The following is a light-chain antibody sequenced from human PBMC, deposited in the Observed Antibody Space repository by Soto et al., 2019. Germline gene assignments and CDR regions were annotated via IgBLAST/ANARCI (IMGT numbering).Light chain of an antibody. V-gene: IGKV3-20*01. CDR2: GAS. Sequence: EIFLTQSPGTLSLSPGEGTTLSCRASESVASLAWYQQKPGQAPRLLIYGASTRATGIPDRFSGSGSGTDFTLTISRLEPEDFAVYYCQNYGGSPRTFGRGTKVDIK. CDR3: QNYGGSPRT. CDR1: ESVAS. J-gene: IGKJ1*01.